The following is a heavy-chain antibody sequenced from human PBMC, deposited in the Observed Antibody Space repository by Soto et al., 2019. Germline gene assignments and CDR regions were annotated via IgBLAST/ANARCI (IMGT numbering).Heavy chain of an antibody. CDR3: ARLLRHSSGYYRLDY. J-gene: IGHJ4*02. Sequence: ASVKVSCKASGYTFTSCGISWVRQAPGQGLEWMGWISAYNGNTNYAQKLQGRVTMTTDTSTSTAYMELRSLRSDDTAVYYCARLLRHSSGYYRLDYWGQGTLVTVPQ. V-gene: IGHV1-18*04. CDR1: GYTFTSCG. D-gene: IGHD3-22*01. CDR2: ISAYNGNT.